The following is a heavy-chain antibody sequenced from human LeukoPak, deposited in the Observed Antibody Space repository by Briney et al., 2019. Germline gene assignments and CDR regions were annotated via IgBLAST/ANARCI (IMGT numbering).Heavy chain of an antibody. CDR2: ISDSSSI. J-gene: IGHJ4*02. D-gene: IGHD6-6*01. Sequence: PGGSLRLSCAASGFTFSSYSMNWVRQAPGKGLEWVSYISDSSSIYYADSVKGRFTISRDNANNSLYLQMNSLRAEDTAVYYCARDSTRSSSAPGFDYWGQGTLVTVSS. V-gene: IGHV3-48*04. CDR3: ARDSTRSSSAPGFDY. CDR1: GFTFSSYS.